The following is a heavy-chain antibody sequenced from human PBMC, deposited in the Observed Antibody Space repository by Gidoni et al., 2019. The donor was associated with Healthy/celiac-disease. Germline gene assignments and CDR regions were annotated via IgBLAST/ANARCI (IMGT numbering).Heavy chain of an antibody. CDR3: ARDLIGYCSSTSCQLDY. Sequence: EVQLVESGGGVVRPGGSLRLPCAASGFTFDDYGMSWVRQAPGKGLEWVSGINWNGGSTGYADSVKGRFTISRDNAKNSLYLQMNSLRAEDTALYYCARDLIGYCSSTSCQLDYWGQGTLVTVSS. D-gene: IGHD2-2*01. CDR1: GFTFDDYG. J-gene: IGHJ4*02. CDR2: INWNGGST. V-gene: IGHV3-20*04.